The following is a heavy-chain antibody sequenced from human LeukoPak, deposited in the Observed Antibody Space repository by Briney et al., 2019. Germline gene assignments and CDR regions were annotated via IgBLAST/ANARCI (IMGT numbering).Heavy chain of an antibody. V-gene: IGHV3-13*01. CDR1: GFTFSSYD. Sequence: GGSLRLSCAASGFTFSSYDMHWVRQGSGKGLEWVSAIATTGDTYYPGSVKGRFTISRENAKNSLYLQMNSLRTEDTAVYYCARGTVISGNLDFWGQGTPVSVSS. CDR3: ARGTVISGNLDF. J-gene: IGHJ4*02. CDR2: IATTGDT. D-gene: IGHD4-11*01.